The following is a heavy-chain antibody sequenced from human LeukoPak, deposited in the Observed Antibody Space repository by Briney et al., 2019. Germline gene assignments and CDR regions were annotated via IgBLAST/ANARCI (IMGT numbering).Heavy chain of an antibody. CDR1: GYTFTSYG. D-gene: IGHD3-16*02. Sequence: ASVKVSCKASGYTFTSYGISWVRQAPGQGLEWMGWISAYNGNTNYAQKLQGRVTMTTDTSTSTAYMELRSLRSDDTAVYYCARDIMITFGGVIVVPRYFDYWGQGTLVTVSS. CDR3: ARDIMITFGGVIVVPRYFDY. CDR2: ISAYNGNT. V-gene: IGHV1-18*01. J-gene: IGHJ4*02.